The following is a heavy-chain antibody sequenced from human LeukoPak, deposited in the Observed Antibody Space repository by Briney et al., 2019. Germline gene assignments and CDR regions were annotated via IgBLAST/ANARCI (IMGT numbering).Heavy chain of an antibody. CDR3: ARRYYYGSGPLLN. CDR1: GGPFSGYY. Sequence: SETLSLTCAVYGGPFSGYYWSWIRQPPGKGLEWIGEINHSGSTNYNPSLKSRVTISVDTSKNQFSLKLSSVTAADTAVYYCARRYYYGSGPLLNWGQGTLVTVSS. D-gene: IGHD3-10*01. CDR2: INHSGST. J-gene: IGHJ4*02. V-gene: IGHV4-34*01.